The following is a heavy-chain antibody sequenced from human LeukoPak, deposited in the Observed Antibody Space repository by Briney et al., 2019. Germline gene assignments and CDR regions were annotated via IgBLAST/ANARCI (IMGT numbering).Heavy chain of an antibody. CDR3: ASLVDEDGMDV. J-gene: IGHJ6*02. D-gene: IGHD5-12*01. Sequence: GGSLRLSCAASGFTFSSYAMHWVRQAPGKGLEWVAVISYDGSNKYYADSVKGRFTISRDNSKNTLYLQMNSLRAEDTAVYYCASLVDEDGMDVWGQGTTVTVSS. CDR1: GFTFSSYA. V-gene: IGHV3-30-3*01. CDR2: ISYDGSNK.